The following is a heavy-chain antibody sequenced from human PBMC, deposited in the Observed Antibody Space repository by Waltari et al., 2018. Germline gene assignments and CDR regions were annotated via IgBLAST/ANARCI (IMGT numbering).Heavy chain of an antibody. D-gene: IGHD1-1*01. CDR2: INHSGST. Sequence: QVQLQQWGAGLLKPSATLSLTCAVYGGSFSGSYWSWIRQPPGKGLEWIGEINHSGSTNYNPSLKSRVIISVDTSKNQFSLKLSSVTAADTAVYFCARPGAFVASRGNRFDYWGQGTLVTVSS. CDR1: GGSFSGSY. CDR3: ARPGAFVASRGNRFDY. J-gene: IGHJ4*02. V-gene: IGHV4-34*01.